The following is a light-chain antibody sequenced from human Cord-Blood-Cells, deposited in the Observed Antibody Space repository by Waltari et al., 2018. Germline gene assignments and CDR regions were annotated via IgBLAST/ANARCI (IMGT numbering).Light chain of an antibody. J-gene: IGKJ2*01. Sequence: DIQMTHSPSSLSASVGDIVTITCRASQSISSYLNWYQQTPGNAPKLLIYAASSLQSGDPSRFSGSGSGTDFTLTISSLQPEDFASYYCHQCYSTPYTFGEGTKLEIK. CDR3: HQCYSTPYT. CDR1: QSISSY. CDR2: AAS. V-gene: IGKV1-39*01.